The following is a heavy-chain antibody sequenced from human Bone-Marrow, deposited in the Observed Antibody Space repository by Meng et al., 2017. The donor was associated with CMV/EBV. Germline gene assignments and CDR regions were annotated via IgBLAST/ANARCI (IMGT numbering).Heavy chain of an antibody. CDR3: ASEPMYYDFWSGDYTGGAIDY. D-gene: IGHD3-3*01. CDR1: GFTFSSYA. V-gene: IGHV3-30*04. Sequence: GESLKISCAASGFTFSSYAMHWVRQAPGKGLEWVAVISYDGSNKYYADSVKGRFTISRDNSKNTLYLQMNSLRAEDTAVYYCASEPMYYDFWSGDYTGGAIDYWGQRTLVTVSS. J-gene: IGHJ4*02. CDR2: ISYDGSNK.